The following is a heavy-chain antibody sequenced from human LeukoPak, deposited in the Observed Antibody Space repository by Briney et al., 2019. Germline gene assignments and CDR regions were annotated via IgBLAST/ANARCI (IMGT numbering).Heavy chain of an antibody. J-gene: IGHJ4*02. CDR1: GFTFSSYG. CDR2: ISYDGSNK. D-gene: IGHD2-15*01. Sequence: GGSLRLSCAASGFTFSSYGMHWVRQAPGKGLEWVALISYDGSNKYYADSVKGRFTISRDNSKNTLYLQMNSLRPEDTAVYYCAKDQGGSWGQGTLVTVSS. V-gene: IGHV3-30*18. CDR3: AKDQGGS.